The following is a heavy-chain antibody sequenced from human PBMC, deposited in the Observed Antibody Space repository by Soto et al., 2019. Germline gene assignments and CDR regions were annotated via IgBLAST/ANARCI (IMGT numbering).Heavy chain of an antibody. D-gene: IGHD5-18*01. Sequence: GASVKVSCKASGYTFTSYAIHWVRQAPGQRLEWMGWINAGNGNTKYSQKFQGRVTITRDTSASTAYMELSSLRSEDTAVYYCARSGYSYGWLGLFDYWGQGTLVTVSS. CDR2: INAGNGNT. CDR3: ARSGYSYGWLGLFDY. J-gene: IGHJ4*02. CDR1: GYTFTSYA. V-gene: IGHV1-3*01.